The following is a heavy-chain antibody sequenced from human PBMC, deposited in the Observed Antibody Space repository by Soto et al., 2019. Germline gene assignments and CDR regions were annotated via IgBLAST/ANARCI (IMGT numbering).Heavy chain of an antibody. D-gene: IGHD3-22*01. V-gene: IGHV3-21*01. CDR2: ISRERNYI. CDR3: VRRVTMTVVTTAFDAFDL. J-gene: IGHJ3*01. CDR1: DFAFSDST. Sequence: GGSLRLSCAASDFAFSDSTMSWVRQAPGKGLEWVSSISRERNYIYYADSMKGRFSISRDNAKNSVFLQMNSLNAEDTAVYYCVRRVTMTVVTTAFDAFDLWGQGTWVTVS.